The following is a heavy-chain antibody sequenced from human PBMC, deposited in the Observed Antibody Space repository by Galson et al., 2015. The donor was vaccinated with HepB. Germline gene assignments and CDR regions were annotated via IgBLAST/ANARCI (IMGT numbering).Heavy chain of an antibody. CDR1: GGTFSSYA. CDR3: ARNYYDSSGYYYWYFDL. J-gene: IGHJ2*01. CDR2: IIPIFGTA. Sequence: SGGTFSSYAISWVRQAPGQGLEWMGGIIPIFGTANYAQKFQGRVTITADESTSTAYMELSSLRSEDRAVDYCARNYYDSSGYYYWYFDLWGRGTLVTVSS. V-gene: IGHV1-69*01. D-gene: IGHD3-22*01.